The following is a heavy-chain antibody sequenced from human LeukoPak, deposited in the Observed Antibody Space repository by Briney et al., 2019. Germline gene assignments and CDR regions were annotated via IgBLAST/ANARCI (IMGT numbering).Heavy chain of an antibody. CDR1: GFTFSSYA. CDR2: ISYDGSNK. Sequence: GGSLRLSCAASGFTFSSYAMHWVRQAPGKGLEWVAVISYDGSNKYYADSVKGRFTISRDNSKNTLYLQMSSLRAEDTAVYYCVKGYYYDSSGHFDYWGQGTLVTVSS. J-gene: IGHJ4*02. V-gene: IGHV3-30*14. D-gene: IGHD3-22*01. CDR3: VKGYYYDSSGHFDY.